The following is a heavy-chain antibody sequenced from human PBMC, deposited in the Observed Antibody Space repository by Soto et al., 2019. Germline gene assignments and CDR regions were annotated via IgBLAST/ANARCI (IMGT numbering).Heavy chain of an antibody. D-gene: IGHD1-26*01. J-gene: IGHJ4*02. CDR3: ARDPTTSNSGSSDF. Sequence: GGSLRLSCATSGFTFSSYWMTWVRQVPGKGLEWVANIKQDGSDKYYVDSVKGRFTISRDSAKSSLYLQMNSLRAEDTAVYYCARDPTTSNSGSSDFWGQGTLVTVSS. V-gene: IGHV3-7*03. CDR1: GFTFSSYW. CDR2: IKQDGSDK.